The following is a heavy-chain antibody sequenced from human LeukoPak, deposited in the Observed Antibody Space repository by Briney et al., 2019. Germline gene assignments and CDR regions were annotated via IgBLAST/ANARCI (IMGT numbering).Heavy chain of an antibody. CDR2: INHSGST. CDR1: GGSFSGYY. V-gene: IGHV4-34*01. D-gene: IGHD6-25*01. J-gene: IGHJ4*02. Sequence: SETLSLTCAVYGGSFSGYYWSWIRQPPGKGLEWIGEINHSGSTNYNPSLKSRVTISVDTSKNQFSLKLSSVTAADTAVYYCAIRYSSGGGYWGQGTLVTVSS. CDR3: AIRYSSGGGY.